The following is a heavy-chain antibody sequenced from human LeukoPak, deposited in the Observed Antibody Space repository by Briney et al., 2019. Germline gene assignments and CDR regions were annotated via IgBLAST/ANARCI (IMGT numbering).Heavy chain of an antibody. CDR2: ISGSGDST. V-gene: IGHV3-23*01. CDR3: AKVGGSRDIVVVVAVTFDY. D-gene: IGHD2-15*01. CDR1: GFTFSSYA. Sequence: GGSLRLSCTASGFTFSSYAIHWVRQAPGKGLEWVSTISGSGDSTYYADSVKGRFTISRDNSKNTLYLQMNSLRAEDTAVYYCAKVGGSRDIVVVVAVTFDYWGQGTLVTVSS. J-gene: IGHJ4*02.